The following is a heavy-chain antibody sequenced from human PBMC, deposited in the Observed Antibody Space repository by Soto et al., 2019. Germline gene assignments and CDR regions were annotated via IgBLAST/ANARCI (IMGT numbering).Heavy chain of an antibody. CDR3: ARHRSTLRDPFVI. CDR2: VYYSGSD. J-gene: IGHJ3*02. Sequence: ASETLSLTCTVSGGSVSNSRYYWGWIRQPPGKGLEWIATVYYSGSDYYNPSLQSRVTISVDTSRNQFTLTLTSVTAADTALYCCARHRSTLRDPFVIWGQETMVTVS. V-gene: IGHV4-39*01. CDR1: GGSVSNSRYY.